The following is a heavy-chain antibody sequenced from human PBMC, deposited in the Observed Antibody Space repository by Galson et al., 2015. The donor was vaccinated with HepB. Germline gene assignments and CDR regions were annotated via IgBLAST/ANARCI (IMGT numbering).Heavy chain of an antibody. CDR1: GYSFTNYW. V-gene: IGHV5-10-1*01. Sequence: QSGAEVKKPAESLRISCEAHGYSFTNYWISWVRQMPGKGLEWMGRIDPRDSYTSYNPSFQGHVTISADKSIGTVYLQWNSLNASDTAMYYCARRLYYGEFDSWGQGTLVTVSS. CDR3: ARRLYYGEFDS. D-gene: IGHD4-17*01. CDR2: IDPRDSYT. J-gene: IGHJ5*01.